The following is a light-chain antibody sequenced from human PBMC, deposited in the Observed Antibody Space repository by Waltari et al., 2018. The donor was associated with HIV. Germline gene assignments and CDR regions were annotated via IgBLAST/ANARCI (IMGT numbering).Light chain of an antibody. CDR1: QDIKKF. Sequence: IQMTQSTSSLSASVGGRLTITCQASQDIKKFLNWYQQKPGEAPKLLIYDASMLVAGVSSRFSGSGYGTDFTFTIGSLQADDIATYFCQQFGSLPVTFGGGTKVEI. CDR3: QQFGSLPVT. V-gene: IGKV1-33*01. J-gene: IGKJ4*01. CDR2: DAS.